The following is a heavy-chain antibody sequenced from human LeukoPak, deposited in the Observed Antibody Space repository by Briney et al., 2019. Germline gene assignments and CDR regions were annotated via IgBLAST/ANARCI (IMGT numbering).Heavy chain of an antibody. CDR1: DFTVSDNY. D-gene: IGHD3-10*01. Sequence: GGSLRLSCATSDFTVSDNYMSWVRQAPGRGLEWVSVISDGGVTYYADSMKGRFTISRDDSNDTLYLQMNSLRPEDTAVYYCGGSGSYYTPSYYWGQGTLVTVSS. J-gene: IGHJ4*02. V-gene: IGHV3-53*01. CDR3: GGSGSYYTPSYY. CDR2: ISDGGVT.